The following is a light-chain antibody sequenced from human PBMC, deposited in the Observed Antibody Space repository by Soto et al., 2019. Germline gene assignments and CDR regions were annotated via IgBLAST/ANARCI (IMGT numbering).Light chain of an antibody. CDR3: MQTVHHPWT. CDR1: QSLVYSDGKTY. J-gene: IGKJ1*01. V-gene: IGKV2D-29*01. Sequence: DVVMTQTPLSLSVTPGQPASISCKSSQSLVYSDGKTYFYWYLQKPGQPPQLLIHGVSNPFSGVTDRFSGSGSGTDFTLTISRVEAEDVGVYYCMQTVHHPWTFGQGTKVEVK. CDR2: GVS.